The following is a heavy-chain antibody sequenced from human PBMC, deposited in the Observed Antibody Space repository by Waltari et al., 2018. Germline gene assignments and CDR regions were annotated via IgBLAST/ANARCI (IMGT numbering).Heavy chain of an antibody. J-gene: IGHJ6*02. CDR3: TRKDGDGNNWGYYGMDV. D-gene: IGHD3-16*01. V-gene: IGHV1-69*01. CDR2: IIPVFGPP. Sequence: QVQLVQSGAEVKKPGSSVKVSCKACGGTFSTNDISGLRQAPGQGLEWRGGIIPVFGPPNYAQKFQGRVTITADESTSTSYMELSSLRSEDTAVYFCTRKDGDGNNWGYYGMDVWGQGTTVTVSS. CDR1: GGTFSTND.